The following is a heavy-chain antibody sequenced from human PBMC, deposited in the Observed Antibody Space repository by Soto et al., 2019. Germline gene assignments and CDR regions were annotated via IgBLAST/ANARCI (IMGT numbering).Heavy chain of an antibody. CDR2: IYYSGST. CDR1: GGSISSGGYY. CDR3: PRCLGDSGYHFDY. J-gene: IGHJ4*02. Sequence: QVQLQESGPGLVKPSQTLSLTCTVSGGSISSGGYYWSWLRKHPGKSLEWIGYIYYSGSTYYNPSLKSRVTISVDTSKNQFSLKLSYVTAAATAVYYCPRCLGDSGYHFDYWGQGTLVNVSS. V-gene: IGHV4-31*03. D-gene: IGHD5-12*01.